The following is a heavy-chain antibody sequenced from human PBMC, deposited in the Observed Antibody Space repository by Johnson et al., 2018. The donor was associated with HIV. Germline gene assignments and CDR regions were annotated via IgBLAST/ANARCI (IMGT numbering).Heavy chain of an antibody. D-gene: IGHD2-2*01. V-gene: IGHV3-15*01. Sequence: VQLVESGGGLVKPGGSLRLSCAASGFIFSNAWMSWVRQAPGKGLEWVGRIKSNTDGGTTDYAAPVKGRFTISRDDSKNTLYLQMNSLKTEDTAVYYCTTEKHAPRAFDIWGQGTMVTVSS. CDR2: IKSNTDGGTT. J-gene: IGHJ3*02. CDR1: GFIFSNAW. CDR3: TTEKHAPRAFDI.